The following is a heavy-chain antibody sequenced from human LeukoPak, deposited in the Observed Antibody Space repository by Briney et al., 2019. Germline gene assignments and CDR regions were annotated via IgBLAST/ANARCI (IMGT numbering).Heavy chain of an antibody. CDR1: GYTFTNQW. CDR2: IYPGDSNT. V-gene: IGHV5-51*01. CDR3: ARQPGGGNSFYYYMDV. J-gene: IGHJ6*03. Sequence: GESLKISCTGSGYTFTNQWIGWVRQMPGKGLEWMGIIYPGDSNTRYSPSFQGQVTISADESISTAYLQWSSLKASDTAMYYCARQPGGGNSFYYYMDVWGKGTTVTVSS. D-gene: IGHD2-15*01.